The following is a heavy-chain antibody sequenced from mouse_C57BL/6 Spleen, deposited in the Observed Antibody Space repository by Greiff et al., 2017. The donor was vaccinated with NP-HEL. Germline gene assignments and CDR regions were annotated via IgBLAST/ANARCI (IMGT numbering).Heavy chain of an antibody. J-gene: IGHJ3*01. D-gene: IGHD2-2*01. Sequence: EVQVVESGPGMVKPSQSLSLTCTVTGYSITSGYDWHWIRHFPGNKLEWMGYISYSGSTNYNPSLKSRISITHDTSKNHFFLKLNSVTTEDTATYYCARSYGYEGAWFAYWGQGTLVTVSA. CDR2: ISYSGST. CDR3: ARSYGYEGAWFAY. V-gene: IGHV3-1*01. CDR1: GYSITSGYD.